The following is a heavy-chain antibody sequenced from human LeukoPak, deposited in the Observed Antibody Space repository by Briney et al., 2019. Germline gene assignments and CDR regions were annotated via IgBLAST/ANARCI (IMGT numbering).Heavy chain of an antibody. CDR3: ARTSVNSLWDDAFDI. CDR2: INQDGTEK. CDR1: EFIFSKYW. Sequence: GGSLRLSCEASEFIFSKYWMSWVRQAPERGLEWVARINQDGTEKYSVDSVKGRFTISRDNAKNSLYLQINNVKAEDTAVYYCARTSVNSLWDDAFDIWGQGTMVTVSS. V-gene: IGHV3-7*05. D-gene: IGHD4-17*01. J-gene: IGHJ3*02.